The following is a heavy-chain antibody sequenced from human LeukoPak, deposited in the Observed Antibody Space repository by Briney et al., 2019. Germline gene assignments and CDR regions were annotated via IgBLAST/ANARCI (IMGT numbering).Heavy chain of an antibody. V-gene: IGHV4-59*01. CDR1: GGSISSYY. CDR2: IYYSGST. CDR3: ARGSLWYDSLEAFDY. Sequence: SETLSLTCRVSGGSISSYYWSWIRQPPGKGLEWIGYIYYSGSTNYNPSLKSRVTISVDTSKYQFSLKLSSVTAADTAVYYCARGSLWYDSLEAFDYWGQGTLVTVSS. J-gene: IGHJ4*02. D-gene: IGHD3-22*01.